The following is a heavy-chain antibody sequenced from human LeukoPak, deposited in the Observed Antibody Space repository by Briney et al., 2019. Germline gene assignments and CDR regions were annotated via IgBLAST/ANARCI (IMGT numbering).Heavy chain of an antibody. Sequence: ASVKVPCKASGGTFSSYAISWVRQAPGQGLEWMGRIIPILGIANYAQKFQGRVTITADKSTSTAYMELSSLRSEDTAVYYCARDKDSSSWYAAEYFQHWGQGTLVTVSS. CDR3: ARDKDSSSWYAAEYFQH. D-gene: IGHD6-13*01. J-gene: IGHJ1*01. CDR2: IIPILGIA. V-gene: IGHV1-69*04. CDR1: GGTFSSYA.